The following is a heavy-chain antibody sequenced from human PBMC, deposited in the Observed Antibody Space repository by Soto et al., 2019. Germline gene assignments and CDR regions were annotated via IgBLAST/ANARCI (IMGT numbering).Heavy chain of an antibody. CDR1: GGSISSYY. D-gene: IGHD3-10*01. V-gene: IGHV4-59*01. CDR3: ASYGSGRYPRFDP. Sequence: SDTLSLTCTVSGGSISSYYWSWIRQPPGKGLEWIGYIYYSGSTNYNPSLKSRVTISVDTSKNRFSLKLSSVTAADTAVYYCASYGSGRYPRFDPWGQGTLVTVSS. J-gene: IGHJ5*02. CDR2: IYYSGST.